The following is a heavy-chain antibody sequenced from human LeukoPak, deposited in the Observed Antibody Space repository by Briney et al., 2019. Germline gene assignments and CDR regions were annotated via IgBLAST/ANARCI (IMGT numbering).Heavy chain of an antibody. V-gene: IGHV3-30*03. CDR3: ASARFDP. CDR1: GFTFSNAW. J-gene: IGHJ5*02. Sequence: GGSLRLSCAASGFTFSNAWMSWVRQAPGKGLEWVAVISYDGSNKYYADSVKGRFTISRDDSKNTLYLQMNSLRAEDTAVYYCASARFDPWGQGTLVTVSS. CDR2: ISYDGSNK.